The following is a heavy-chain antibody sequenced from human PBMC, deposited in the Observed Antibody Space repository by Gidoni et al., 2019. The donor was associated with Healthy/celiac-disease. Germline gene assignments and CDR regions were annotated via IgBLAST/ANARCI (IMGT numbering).Heavy chain of an antibody. D-gene: IGHD1-26*01. J-gene: IGHJ6*02. V-gene: IGHV3-30*18. CDR3: AKSVAQSGSYYPLGYYYGMDV. CDR1: GFTFSSYG. CDR2: ISYDGSNK. Sequence: QVQLVESGGGVVQPGRSLRLSCAASGFTFSSYGMHWVRQAPGKGLEWVAVISYDGSNKYYADSVKGRFTISRDNSKNTLYLQMNSLRAEDTAVYYCAKSVAQSGSYYPLGYYYGMDVWGQGTTVTVSS.